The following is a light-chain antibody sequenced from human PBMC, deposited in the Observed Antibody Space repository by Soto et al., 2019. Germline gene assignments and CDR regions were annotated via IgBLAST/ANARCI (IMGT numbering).Light chain of an antibody. CDR2: KIS. CDR3: MQSTHSST. Sequence: DIVMTQTTLSSPVTLGQPASISCRSSQSLVHSDGNTYLSWLHQRPGQPPRLLIYKISKRFSGVPDRFSGSGAGTDFTLKISRVEAEDVGIYYCMQSTHSSTFGQGTKVEIK. V-gene: IGKV2-24*01. CDR1: QSLVHSDGNTY. J-gene: IGKJ1*01.